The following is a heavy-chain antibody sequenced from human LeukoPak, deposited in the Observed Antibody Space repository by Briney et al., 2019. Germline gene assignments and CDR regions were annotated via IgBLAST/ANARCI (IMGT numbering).Heavy chain of an antibody. Sequence: SVTVSCTASGGTFSSYAISWVRQAPGQGLEWMGGIIPIFGTANYAQKFQGRVTITADESTSTAYMELSSLRSEDTAVYYCARVPDYDYVSEHQIIYYYGMDVWGQGTTVTVSS. CDR1: GGTFSSYA. CDR2: IIPIFGTA. CDR3: ARVPDYDYVSEHQIIYYYGMDV. V-gene: IGHV1-69*13. D-gene: IGHD3-16*01. J-gene: IGHJ6*02.